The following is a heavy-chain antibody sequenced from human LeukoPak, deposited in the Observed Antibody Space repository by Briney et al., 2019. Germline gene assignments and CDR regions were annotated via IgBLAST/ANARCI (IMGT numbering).Heavy chain of an antibody. CDR3: ARDGNYGLDY. J-gene: IGHJ4*02. V-gene: IGHV4-59*01. D-gene: IGHD3-10*01. CDR1: GGSISSYY. Sequence: SETLSLTCTVSGGSISSYYWSWIRQPPGKGLEWIGYIYYSGSTNYNPSLKSRVTISVDTSKNQFSLRLSSVTAADTAVYYCARDGNYGLDYWGQGTLVTVSS. CDR2: IYYSGST.